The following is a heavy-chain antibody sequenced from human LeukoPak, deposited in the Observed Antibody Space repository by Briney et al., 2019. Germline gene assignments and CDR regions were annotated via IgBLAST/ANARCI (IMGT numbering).Heavy chain of an antibody. CDR2: ISAYNGNT. D-gene: IGHD1-7*01. CDR3: ASLLTGTTGYDY. Sequence: ASVKVSCKASGYTFTSYGISWVRQAPGQGLERMGWISAYNGNTNYAQKLQGRVTMTTDTSTSTAYMELRSLRSDDTAVYYCASLLTGTTGYDYWGQGTLVTVSS. V-gene: IGHV1-18*01. J-gene: IGHJ4*02. CDR1: GYTFTSYG.